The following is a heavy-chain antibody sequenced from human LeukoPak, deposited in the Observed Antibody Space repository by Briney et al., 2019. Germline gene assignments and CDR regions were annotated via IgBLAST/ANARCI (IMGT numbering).Heavy chain of an antibody. Sequence: SETLSLTCAVYGGSFSGNYWSWIRQPPGKGLEWIGDINHSGTTNYSPSLKSRVTISVDTSKNQFSLKLRPVTAADTAVYYCARGGSYYFDYWGQGTLVTVSS. CDR2: INHSGTT. J-gene: IGHJ4*02. CDR3: ARGGSYYFDY. V-gene: IGHV4-34*01. D-gene: IGHD1-26*01. CDR1: GGSFSGNY.